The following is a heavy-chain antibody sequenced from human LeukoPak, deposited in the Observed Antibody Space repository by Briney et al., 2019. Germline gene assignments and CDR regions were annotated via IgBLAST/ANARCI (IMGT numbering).Heavy chain of an antibody. CDR3: ARLSGAVFDY. V-gene: IGHV5-51*01. CDR1: GYRFTTQW. CDR2: IYPSDSDT. D-gene: IGHD3-3*01. Sequence: GESLKISCKGSGYRFTTQWIGWVRQMPGKGLEWMGIIYPSDSDTRYSPPFQGQVTISADKSISTAFLQWSSLKASDTAMYYCARLSGAVFDYWGQGTLVSVSS. J-gene: IGHJ4*02.